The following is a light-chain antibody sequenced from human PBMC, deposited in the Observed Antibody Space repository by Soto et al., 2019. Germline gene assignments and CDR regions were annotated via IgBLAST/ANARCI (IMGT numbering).Light chain of an antibody. Sequence: QSALRQPPSVSGSPGQSVTISCSGTIDDVTAYYRVSWYQQAPGTAPKLMIYDVSNRPSGVPDRFSGSRSGNTASLTISGLQAEDEGDYYCSVYTRTSTYVFGTGTKVTVL. CDR2: DVS. V-gene: IGLV2-18*01. CDR3: SVYTRTSTYV. J-gene: IGLJ1*01. CDR1: IDDVTAYYR.